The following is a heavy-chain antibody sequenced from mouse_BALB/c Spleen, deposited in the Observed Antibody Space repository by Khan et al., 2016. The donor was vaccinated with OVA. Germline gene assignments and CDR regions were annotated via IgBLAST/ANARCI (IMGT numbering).Heavy chain of an antibody. CDR2: IDPTNDNI. J-gene: IGHJ3*01. CDR1: GFNIKDTY. V-gene: IGHV14-3*02. CDR3: ATIYGNPFAY. Sequence: VQLKQSGAELVKPGDSIKLSCTTSGFNIKDTYMPWVKQRPEQGPEWIGRIDPTNDNIKYDPKFPDKATITADSSSNPAYLKLSSLTSEDTAVYYCATIYGNPFAYWGQGTLVSVSA. D-gene: IGHD2-1*01.